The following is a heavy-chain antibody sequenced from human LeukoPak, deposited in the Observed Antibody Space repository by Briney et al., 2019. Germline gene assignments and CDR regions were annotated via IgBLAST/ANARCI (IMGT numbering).Heavy chain of an antibody. CDR3: ARETWGRSETYYDFLSGTDYYMDV. CDR2: IYSGGST. D-gene: IGHD3-3*01. Sequence: GGSLRLSCAASGFTVSSNYMSWVRQAPGKGLEWVSVIYSGGSTYYADSVKGRFTISRDNSKNTLYLQMNSLRAEDTAVYYCARETWGRSETYYDFLSGTDYYMDVWGKGTTVTVSS. J-gene: IGHJ6*03. V-gene: IGHV3-66*02. CDR1: GFTVSSNY.